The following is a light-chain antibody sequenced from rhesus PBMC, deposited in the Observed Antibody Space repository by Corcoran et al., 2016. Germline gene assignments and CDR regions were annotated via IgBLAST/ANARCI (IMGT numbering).Light chain of an antibody. CDR3: QQHHSYPFR. Sequence: DIQMTQSPSSLSASVGDRVTITCRASQGISNWLAWYKQKPGKAPKLLIYRASNLEKGVPSRLSGSGSGTDFTLTIPSLQPEGFATYYFQQHHSYPFRFGPGTKLTIK. V-gene: IGKV1-69*01. CDR2: RAS. CDR1: QGISNW. J-gene: IGKJ3*01.